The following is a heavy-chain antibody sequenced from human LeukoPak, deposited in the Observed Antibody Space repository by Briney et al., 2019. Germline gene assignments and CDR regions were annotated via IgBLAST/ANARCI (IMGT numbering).Heavy chain of an antibody. CDR2: IYYSGST. CDR1: GGSISSSSYY. J-gene: IGHJ6*02. D-gene: IGHD2-2*01. Sequence: PSETLSVTCTVSGGSISSSSYYWGWIRQPPGKGMEWVGSIYYSGSTYYNPSLKSRVTISVDTSKNQFSLKLSSVTAADTAVYYCARDIVVVPAVYYYYGMHVWGQGTTVTVSS. V-gene: IGHV4-39*02. CDR3: ARDIVVVPAVYYYYGMHV.